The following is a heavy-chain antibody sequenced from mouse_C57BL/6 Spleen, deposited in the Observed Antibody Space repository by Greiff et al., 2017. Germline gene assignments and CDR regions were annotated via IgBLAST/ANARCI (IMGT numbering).Heavy chain of an antibody. CDR3: AREDY. CDR2: IDPSDRET. J-gene: IGHJ2*01. Sequence: VQLQQPGAELVRPGSSVKLSCKASGYTFTSYWMHWVKQRPIQGLEWIGNIDPSDRETHYNQKFKDKATLTVDKSSSTAYMQLSSLTSEDSAVYYCAREDYWGQGTTRTVSS. CDR1: GYTFTSYW. V-gene: IGHV1-52*01.